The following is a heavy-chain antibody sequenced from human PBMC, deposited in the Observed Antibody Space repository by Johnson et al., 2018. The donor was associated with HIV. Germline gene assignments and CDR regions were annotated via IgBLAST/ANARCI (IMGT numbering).Heavy chain of an antibody. V-gene: IGHV3-13*01. CDR2: IGTAGDT. D-gene: IGHD1-26*01. Sequence: MLLVESGGGLVQPGGSLRLSCAASGFTFSSYWMSWVRQAPGKGLEWVSAIGTAGDTYYPGSVKGRFTISRENAKNSLYLQMNSLRAGDTAVYYCARGSGSYGDAFDIWGQGTMVTVSS. J-gene: IGHJ3*02. CDR1: GFTFSSYW. CDR3: ARGSGSYGDAFDI.